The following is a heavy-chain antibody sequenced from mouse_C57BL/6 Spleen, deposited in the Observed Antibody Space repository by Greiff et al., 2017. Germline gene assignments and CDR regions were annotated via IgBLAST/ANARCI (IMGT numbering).Heavy chain of an antibody. CDR3: ARRSYGSSYDYAMDY. CDR2: IYPGDGDT. J-gene: IGHJ4*01. Sequence: QVQLQQSGAELVKPGASVKISCTASGYAFSSYWMNWVKQRPGKGLEWIGQIYPGDGDTNYNGKFKGKATLTADTSASTAYMQLSSLTSEDSAVYFCARRSYGSSYDYAMDYWGQGTSVTVSS. D-gene: IGHD1-1*01. CDR1: GYAFSSYW. V-gene: IGHV1-80*01.